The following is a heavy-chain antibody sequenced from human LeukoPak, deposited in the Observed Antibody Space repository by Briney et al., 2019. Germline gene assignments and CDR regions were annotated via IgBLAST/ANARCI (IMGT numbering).Heavy chain of an antibody. D-gene: IGHD2-15*01. CDR1: GYTFTSYG. CDR2: ISAYNGNT. J-gene: IGHJ5*02. Sequence: GASVKVSCKASGYTFTSYGISWVRQAPGQGLEWMGWISAYNGNTNNAQKLQGRVTMTTDTSTSTAYMELRSLRSDDTAVYYCARGVCSGGSCYPRSVYNWFDPWGQGTLVTVSS. V-gene: IGHV1-18*01. CDR3: ARGVCSGGSCYPRSVYNWFDP.